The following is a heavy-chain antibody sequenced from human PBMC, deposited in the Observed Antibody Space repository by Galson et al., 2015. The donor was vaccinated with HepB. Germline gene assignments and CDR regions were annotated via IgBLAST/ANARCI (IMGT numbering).Heavy chain of an antibody. CDR1: GYTFSSDG. J-gene: IGHJ5*01. CDR2: INVYNGKT. CDR3: ARVRDDCSGGTCYSIYDS. D-gene: IGHD2-15*01. Sequence: SVKVSCKASGYTFSSDGVTWVRQAPGQGLEWMGWINVYNGKTNYAEKVEGRVTMTADTSTTTAYMELRSLRPDDTAVYYCARVRDDCSGGTCYSIYDSWGQGTLVTASS. V-gene: IGHV1-18*01.